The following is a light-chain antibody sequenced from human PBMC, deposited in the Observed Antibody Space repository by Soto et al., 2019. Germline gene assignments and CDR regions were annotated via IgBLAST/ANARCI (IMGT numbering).Light chain of an antibody. J-gene: IGLJ2*01. V-gene: IGLV3-21*02. CDR2: DDS. Sequence: SYELTQPPSVSVAPGQTARITCGGHNIGSKSVHWYQQKPGQAPVLVVYDDSDRPSGIPERFSGSNSGNTATLTISRVEAGDEADYYCQVWDSRSDHPGVVFGGGTKLTVL. CDR3: QVWDSRSDHPGVV. CDR1: NIGSKS.